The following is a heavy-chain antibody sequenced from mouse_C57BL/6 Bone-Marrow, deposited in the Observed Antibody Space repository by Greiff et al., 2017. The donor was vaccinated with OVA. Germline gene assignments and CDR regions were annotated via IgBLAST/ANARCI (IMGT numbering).Heavy chain of an antibody. J-gene: IGHJ3*01. CDR1: GYTFTSYW. Sequence: QQSCKASGYTFTSYWMHWVKQRPGRGLEWIGRIDPNSGGTKYNEKFKSKATLTVDKPSSTAYMQLSSLTSEDSAVYYCATGSTMVKGFAYWGQGTLVTVSA. V-gene: IGHV1-72*01. CDR3: ATGSTMVKGFAY. D-gene: IGHD2-2*01. CDR2: IDPNSGGT.